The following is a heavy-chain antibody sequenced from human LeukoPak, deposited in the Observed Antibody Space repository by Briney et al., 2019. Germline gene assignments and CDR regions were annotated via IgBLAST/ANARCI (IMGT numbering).Heavy chain of an antibody. CDR3: ARAYEDIVVVPAAHYYCMDV. CDR1: GGTFSSYT. CDR2: IIPILGIA. J-gene: IGHJ6*03. D-gene: IGHD2-2*01. Sequence: SVKVSCKASGGTFSSYTISWVRQAPGQGLEWMGRIIPILGIANYAQKFQGRVTITADKSTSTAYMELSSLRSEDTAVYYCARAYEDIVVVPAAHYYCMDVWGKGTTVTVSS. V-gene: IGHV1-69*02.